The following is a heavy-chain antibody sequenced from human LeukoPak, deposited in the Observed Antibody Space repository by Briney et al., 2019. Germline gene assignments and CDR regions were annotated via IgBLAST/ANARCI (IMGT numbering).Heavy chain of an antibody. V-gene: IGHV3-23*01. CDR2: ISGSGGST. J-gene: IGHJ4*02. Sequence: PGGSLRLSCAASGFTFSSYAMSWVRQAPGKGLEWVSAISGSGGSTYYADSVKGRFTISRDNSKNTLYLQMNSLRAEDTAVYYCARDGGVGTSGSTDYWGQGTLVTVSS. D-gene: IGHD6-19*01. CDR1: GFTFSSYA. CDR3: ARDGGVGTSGSTDY.